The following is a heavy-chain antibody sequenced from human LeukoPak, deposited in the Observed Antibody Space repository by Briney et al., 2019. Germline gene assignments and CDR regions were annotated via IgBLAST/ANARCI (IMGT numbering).Heavy chain of an antibody. CDR2: ISSSSSYI. CDR1: GFTFSSYS. J-gene: IGHJ6*03. D-gene: IGHD1-26*01. Sequence: GGSLRLSCAASGFTFSSYSMNWVRQAPGKGLEWVSSISSSSSYIYYADSVKGRFTISRDNAKNSLYLQMNSLRAEDTAVYYCARPLVGSSFYYMDVWGKGTTVTVSS. V-gene: IGHV3-21*01. CDR3: ARPLVGSSFYYMDV.